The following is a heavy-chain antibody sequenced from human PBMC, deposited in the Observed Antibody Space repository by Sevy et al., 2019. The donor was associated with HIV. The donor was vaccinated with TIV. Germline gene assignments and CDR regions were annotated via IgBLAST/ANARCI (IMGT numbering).Heavy chain of an antibody. D-gene: IGHD3-22*01. V-gene: IGHV3-7*01. CDR3: ARDRRTYYYDNSGYADC. Sequence: GGSLRLSCAASGFGFSTYWMSWVGQAPGKGLEWVANIKQDGSEKNYVDSVKGRFTISRDNAKSSLYLEMNSLRAEDTAVYFCARDRRTYYYDNSGYADCWGQGTLVTVSS. J-gene: IGHJ4*02. CDR1: GFGFSTYW. CDR2: IKQDGSEK.